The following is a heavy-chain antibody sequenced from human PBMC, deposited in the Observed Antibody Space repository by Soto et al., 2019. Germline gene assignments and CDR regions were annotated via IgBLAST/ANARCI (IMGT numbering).Heavy chain of an antibody. CDR1: GFTFSSYA. CDR2: ISGSGGST. CDR3: ATVQSTMIVVVTKGPFDY. J-gene: IGHJ4*02. V-gene: IGHV3-23*01. Sequence: PWGSLRLSCAASGFTFSSYAMSWVRQAPGKGLEWVSAISGSGGSTYYADSVKGRLTISRDNSKNTLYLQMNSLRAEDTAVYYCATVQSTMIVVVTKGPFDYWGQGTLVTVSS. D-gene: IGHD3-22*01.